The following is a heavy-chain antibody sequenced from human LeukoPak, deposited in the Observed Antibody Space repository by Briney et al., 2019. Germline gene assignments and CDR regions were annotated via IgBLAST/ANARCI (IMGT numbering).Heavy chain of an antibody. D-gene: IGHD6-19*01. CDR2: IYYSGST. Sequence: SETLSLTCTVSGGSISSSSYYWGWIRQPPGKGLEWIGSIYYSGSTYYNPSLKSRVTISVDTSKNQLSLKLSSVTAADTAVYYCARDCSGSITYHYYYYYMDVWGKGTTVTVSS. CDR3: ARDCSGSITYHYYYYYMDV. CDR1: GGSISSSSYY. J-gene: IGHJ6*03. V-gene: IGHV4-39*07.